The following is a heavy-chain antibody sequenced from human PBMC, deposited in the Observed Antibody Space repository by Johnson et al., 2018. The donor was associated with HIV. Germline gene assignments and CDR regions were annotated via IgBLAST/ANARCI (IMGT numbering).Heavy chain of an antibody. CDR1: GFTFSSYA. V-gene: IGHV3-30*18. CDR3: AKERRAPRAFDI. J-gene: IGHJ3*02. Sequence: VQLVESGGGVVQPGRSLRLSCAASGFTFSSYAMHWVRQAPGKGLEWVAVISFDGSDKYYADSVKGRFTISRDTSKSTLYLQMNSLRPEDTAVYYCAKERRAPRAFDIWGQGTMLTVSS. CDR2: ISFDGSDK.